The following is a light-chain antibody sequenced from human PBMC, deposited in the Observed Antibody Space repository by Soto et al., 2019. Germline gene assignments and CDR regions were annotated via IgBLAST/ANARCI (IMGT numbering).Light chain of an antibody. CDR3: QQLNTYPDA. V-gene: IGKV1-5*03. CDR1: QSISSW. Sequence: DKQLTQDPSILSAPVGDRITITCRASQSISSWLAWYQQKPGKAPKLLIYGASTLQSGVPSRFSGSGSGTEFTLTVSSLQPDDFATYYCQQLNTYPDAFGDGTKVDIK. CDR2: GAS. J-gene: IGKJ3*01.